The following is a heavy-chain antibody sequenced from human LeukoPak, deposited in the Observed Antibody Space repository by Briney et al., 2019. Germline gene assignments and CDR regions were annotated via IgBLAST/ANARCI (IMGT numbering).Heavy chain of an antibody. V-gene: IGHV4-59*01. D-gene: IGHD3-22*01. CDR3: ARDTSGYRRGSFDY. Sequence: PSETLSLTCTVSGGSIGSYYWSWIRQPPGKGLEWIGYIYYSGSTSYNPSLKSRVTISVDTSNNQFSLKLSSVTAADTAVYYCARDTSGYRRGSFDYWGQGTLVTVSS. CDR1: GGSIGSYY. CDR2: IYYSGST. J-gene: IGHJ4*02.